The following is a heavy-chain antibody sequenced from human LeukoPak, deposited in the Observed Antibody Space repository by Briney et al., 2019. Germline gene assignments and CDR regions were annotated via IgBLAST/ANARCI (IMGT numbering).Heavy chain of an antibody. Sequence: PGGSLRLSCAASGFTFSSYNMNWVRQAPGKGLEWVSSITTSSTYTFYADSVKGRFTISRDNSKNTLYLQMNSLRAEDTAVYYCAREPLYCSSTSCHKGDYFDYWGREPWSPSPQ. CDR1: GFTFSSYN. CDR3: AREPLYCSSTSCHKGDYFDY. CDR2: ITTSSTYT. D-gene: IGHD2-2*01. V-gene: IGHV3-21*04. J-gene: IGHJ4*02.